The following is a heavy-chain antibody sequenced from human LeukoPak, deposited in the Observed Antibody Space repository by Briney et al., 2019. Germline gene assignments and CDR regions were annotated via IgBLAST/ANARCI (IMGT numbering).Heavy chain of an antibody. J-gene: IGHJ4*02. CDR2: IYSGGST. Sequence: GRSLRLSCAASGLTFDDYAMHWVRQAPGKGLEWVSVIYSGGSTYYADSVKGRFTISRHNSKNTLYLQMNSLRAEDTAVYYCARVSQQWLVQDYWGQGTLVTVSS. D-gene: IGHD6-19*01. CDR3: ARVSQQWLVQDY. CDR1: GLTFDDYA. V-gene: IGHV3-53*04.